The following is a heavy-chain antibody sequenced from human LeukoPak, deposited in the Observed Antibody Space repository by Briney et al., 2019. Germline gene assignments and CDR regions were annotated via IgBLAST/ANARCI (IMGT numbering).Heavy chain of an antibody. CDR2: IYTGGSP. CDR3: AMKDCGDGFCYDRAFDY. D-gene: IGHD2-21*01. Sequence: PSETLSLTCTVSGGSISSSSYYWTWIRQPAGKGLEWIGRIYTGGSPNYNPSLQSRVTMSVDTSKNQFSLKLTSVTAADTAVYYCAMKDCGDGFCYDRAFDYWGQGTLVTVSS. J-gene: IGHJ4*02. V-gene: IGHV4-61*02. CDR1: GGSISSSSYY.